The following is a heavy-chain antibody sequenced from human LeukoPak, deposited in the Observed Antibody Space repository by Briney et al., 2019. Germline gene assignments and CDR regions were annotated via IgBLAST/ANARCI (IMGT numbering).Heavy chain of an antibody. CDR2: VRQDGSET. CDR1: GFTFSTFW. CDR3: ARGGLYKYDGTSGDY. V-gene: IGHV3-7*01. D-gene: IGHD3-22*01. J-gene: IGHJ4*02. Sequence: AGGSLRLSCAASGFTFSTFWMSWVRQAPGKGLEWVANVRQDGSETYYVDSVKGRFFISRDNAENSLYLQMNSLRGDDTAVYFCARGGLYKYDGTSGDYWGQGTLVSVSS.